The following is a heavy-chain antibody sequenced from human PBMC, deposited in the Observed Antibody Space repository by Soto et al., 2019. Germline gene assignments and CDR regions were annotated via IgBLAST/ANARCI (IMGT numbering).Heavy chain of an antibody. CDR2: FDPEDGET. D-gene: IGHD2-2*01. CDR1: GYTLTELS. V-gene: IGHV1-24*01. J-gene: IGHJ5*02. CDR3: ATLHVYCNSTSCSVPGTVRSTDNLFDP. Sequence: ASVNVSCKVSGYTLTELSMHWVRQAPGKGLEWMGGFDPEDGETIYAQKFQGRVTMTEDTSTDTAYMELSSRRSEDTAVYYCATLHVYCNSTSCSVPGTVRSTDNLFDPWGQGTLVTVSS.